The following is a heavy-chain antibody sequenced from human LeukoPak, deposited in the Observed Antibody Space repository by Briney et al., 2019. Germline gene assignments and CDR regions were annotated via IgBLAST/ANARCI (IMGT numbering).Heavy chain of an antibody. CDR3: AKDLAYCGGDCYSGGGDY. Sequence: ETLSLTCTVSGYSISTGYYWDWIRPPPGKGLEWVSAISGSGGSTYYADSVKGRFTISRDNSKNTLYLQMNSLRAEDTAVYYCAKDLAYCGGDCYSGGGDYWGQGTLVTVSS. V-gene: IGHV3-23*01. D-gene: IGHD2-21*02. CDR2: ISGSGGST. J-gene: IGHJ4*02. CDR1: GYSISTGYY.